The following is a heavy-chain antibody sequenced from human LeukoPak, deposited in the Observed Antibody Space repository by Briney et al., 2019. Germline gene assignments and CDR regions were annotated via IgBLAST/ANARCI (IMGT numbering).Heavy chain of an antibody. D-gene: IGHD3-10*01. CDR2: IYYDGST. J-gene: IGHJ4*02. Sequence: PSETLSLTCTVSGGSISTYYWSWIRQSPGKGLEWIGYIYYDGSTNYNPSLKSRVTISVDTSKNQFSLKLSSVTAADTAVYYCAAHYYGSGSYYRDYWGQGTLVTVSS. V-gene: IGHV4-59*01. CDR1: GGSISTYY. CDR3: AAHYYGSGSYYRDY.